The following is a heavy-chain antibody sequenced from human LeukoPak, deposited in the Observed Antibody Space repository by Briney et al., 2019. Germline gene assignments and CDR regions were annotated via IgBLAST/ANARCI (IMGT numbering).Heavy chain of an antibody. J-gene: IGHJ3*02. CDR2: IYTSGST. D-gene: IGHD3-22*01. Sequence: SETLSLTCTVSGGSISSSSYYWGWIRQPAGKGLEWIGRIYTSGSTNYNPSLKSRVTMSVDTSKNQFSLKLSAVTAADTAVYYCATDSWSRDAFDIWGQGTMVTVSS. CDR1: GGSISSSSYY. V-gene: IGHV4-61*02. CDR3: ATDSWSRDAFDI.